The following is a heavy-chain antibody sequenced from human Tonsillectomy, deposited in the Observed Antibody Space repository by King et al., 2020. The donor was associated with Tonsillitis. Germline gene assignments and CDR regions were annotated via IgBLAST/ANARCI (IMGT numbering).Heavy chain of an antibody. CDR2: IFHSGSI. CDR1: GGSISSGGYS. J-gene: IGHJ4*02. V-gene: IGHV4-30-2*01. CDR3: ARRVAYNYDSTGYWTYYSDY. D-gene: IGHD3-22*01. Sequence: QVQLQESGSGLVKPSQTLSLTCAVSGGSISSGGYSWSWIRQPPGKGLEWIGYIFHSGSIHYNPSLKSRVTISVDRSRNQLSLKVNSVTAADTAVYYCARRVAYNYDSTGYWTYYSDYWGQGILVTVSS.